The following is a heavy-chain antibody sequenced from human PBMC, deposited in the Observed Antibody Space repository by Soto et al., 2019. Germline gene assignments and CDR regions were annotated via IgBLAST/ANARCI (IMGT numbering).Heavy chain of an antibody. J-gene: IGHJ6*02. D-gene: IGHD3-3*01. V-gene: IGHV3-33*01. CDR3: ARDPHYDFWSGYVVYRYYYYGMDV. Sequence: QVQLVESGGGVVQPGRSLRLSCAASGFTFSSYGMHWVRQAPGKGLVWVAVIWYDGSNKYYADSVKGRFTISRDNSKNTLYLQMNSLRAEDTAVYYCARDPHYDFWSGYVVYRYYYYGMDVWGQGTTVTVSS. CDR1: GFTFSSYG. CDR2: IWYDGSNK.